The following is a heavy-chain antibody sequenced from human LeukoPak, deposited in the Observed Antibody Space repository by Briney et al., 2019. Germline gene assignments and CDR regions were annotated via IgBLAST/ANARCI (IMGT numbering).Heavy chain of an antibody. CDR3: AIRYCSSTSCETVVHY. CDR1: GYTFTSYG. Sequence: GASVKVSCKASGYTFTSYGISWVRQAPGQGLEWMGRIIPILGIANYAQKFQGRVTITADKSTSTAYMELSSLRSEDTAVYYCAIRYCSSTSCETVVHYWGQGTLVTVSS. CDR2: IIPILGIA. D-gene: IGHD2-2*01. V-gene: IGHV1-69*04. J-gene: IGHJ4*02.